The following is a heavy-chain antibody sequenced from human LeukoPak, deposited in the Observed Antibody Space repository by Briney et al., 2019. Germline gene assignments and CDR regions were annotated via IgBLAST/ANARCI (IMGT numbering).Heavy chain of an antibody. CDR2: MNDGGTI. D-gene: IGHD1-7*01. J-gene: IGHJ6*03. Sequence: SETLSLTCAVYGGSFNIYYWSCIRQSPEKGLEWIGEMNDGGTINYNPSLLSRVTISLDRSKNQFSLKLTSVTTADTAVYYCARRWNYGRNYYIDVWGNGATVSVSS. CDR3: ARRWNYGRNYYIDV. V-gene: IGHV4-34*01. CDR1: GGSFNIYY.